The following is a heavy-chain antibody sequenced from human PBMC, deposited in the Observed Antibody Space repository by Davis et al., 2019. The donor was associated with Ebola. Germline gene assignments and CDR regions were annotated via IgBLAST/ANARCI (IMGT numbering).Heavy chain of an antibody. Sequence: FAAPAFPFFRYFMTWVRQAPGRGLEWVSSVSFRTTYYADSVKGRFTISRDNSKNAVSLQMDSLRAEDTGIYYCARYFDLWGVLGHFEYWGQGSLVTVSS. CDR3: ARYFDLWGVLGHFEY. CDR2: VSFRTT. V-gene: IGHV3-23*01. D-gene: IGHD3-3*01. CDR1: AFPFFRYF. J-gene: IGHJ4*02.